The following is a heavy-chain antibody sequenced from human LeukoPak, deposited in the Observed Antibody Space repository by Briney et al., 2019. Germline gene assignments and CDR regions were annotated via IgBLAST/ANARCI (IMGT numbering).Heavy chain of an antibody. CDR2: ISAYNDNT. J-gene: IGHJ6*03. D-gene: IGHD2-15*01. CDR3: ARDREYCSGGSCYYYMDV. Sequence: ASVKVSCKASGYTFTSYGISWVRQAPGQGLEWMGWISAYNDNTNYAQKLQSRVTMTTDTSTSTAYMELRSLRSDDTAVYYCARDREYCSGGSCYYYMDVRGKGTTVTVSS. CDR1: GYTFTSYG. V-gene: IGHV1-18*01.